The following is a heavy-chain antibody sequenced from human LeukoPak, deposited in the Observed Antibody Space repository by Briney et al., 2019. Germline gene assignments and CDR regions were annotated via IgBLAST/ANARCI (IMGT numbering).Heavy chain of an antibody. D-gene: IGHD1-26*01. J-gene: IGHJ6*03. CDR3: AREVPSGSYYTHYYYYYYMDV. CDR1: GFTFSSYW. Sequence: GGSLRLSCAASGFTFSSYWMSWVRQAPGKGLEWVANIKQDGSEKYYVDSVKGRFTISRDNAKNSLYLQMNSLRAEDTAVYYCAREVPSGSYYTHYYYYYYMDVWGKGTTVNISS. V-gene: IGHV3-7*01. CDR2: IKQDGSEK.